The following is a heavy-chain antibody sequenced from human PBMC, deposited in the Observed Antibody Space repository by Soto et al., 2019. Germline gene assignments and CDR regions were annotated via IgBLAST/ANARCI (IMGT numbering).Heavy chain of an antibody. CDR3: ARSSMVRGVNPFDP. J-gene: IGHJ5*02. V-gene: IGHV4-59*01. Sequence: SETLSLTCTVSGGSISSYYWSWIRQPPGKGLEWIGYIYYSGSTNYNPSLKSRVTISVDTSKNQFSLKLSSVTAADTAVYYCARSSMVRGVNPFDPWGQGTLVTVSS. CDR2: IYYSGST. D-gene: IGHD3-10*01. CDR1: GGSISSYY.